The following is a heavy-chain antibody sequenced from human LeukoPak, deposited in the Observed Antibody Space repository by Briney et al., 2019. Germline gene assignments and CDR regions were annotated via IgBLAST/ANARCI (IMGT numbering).Heavy chain of an antibody. CDR3: ARLTNWGSYYFDY. J-gene: IGHJ4*02. D-gene: IGHD7-27*01. Sequence: ASVKVSCKASGGTFSSYAISWMRQAPGQGLEWMGWISAYNGNTNYAQKLQGRVTMTTDTSTSTAYMELRSLRSDDTAVYYCARLTNWGSYYFDYWGQGTLVTVSS. V-gene: IGHV1-18*01. CDR1: GGTFSSYA. CDR2: ISAYNGNT.